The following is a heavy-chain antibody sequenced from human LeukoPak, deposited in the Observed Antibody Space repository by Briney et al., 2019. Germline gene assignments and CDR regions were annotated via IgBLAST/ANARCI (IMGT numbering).Heavy chain of an antibody. CDR1: GYSFTSYW. CDR3: ARRSRYSSSWHFDY. Sequence: GESLKISCKGSGYSFTSYWIGWVRQRPGKGLEWMGIIYPGDSNTRYSPSFQGQVTISADKSISTAYLQWSSLKASDTAMYYWARRSRYSSSWHFDYWGQGTLVTVSS. D-gene: IGHD6-13*01. CDR2: IYPGDSNT. J-gene: IGHJ4*02. V-gene: IGHV5-51*01.